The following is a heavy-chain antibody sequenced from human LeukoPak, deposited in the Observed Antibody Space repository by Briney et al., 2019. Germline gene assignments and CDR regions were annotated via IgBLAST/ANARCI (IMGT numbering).Heavy chain of an antibody. CDR2: ISSSGSTI. Sequence: GGSLRHSCAASGFTFSSYEMNWVRQAPGKGLEWVSYISSSGSTIYYADSVKGRFTISRDNAKNSLYLQMNSLRAEDTAVYYCATRYPRDGYHRWGQGTLVTVSS. CDR3: ATRYPRDGYHR. V-gene: IGHV3-48*03. CDR1: GFTFSSYE. J-gene: IGHJ4*02. D-gene: IGHD5-24*01.